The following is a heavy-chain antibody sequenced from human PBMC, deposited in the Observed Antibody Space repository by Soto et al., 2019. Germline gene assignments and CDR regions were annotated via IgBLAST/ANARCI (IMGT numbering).Heavy chain of an antibody. V-gene: IGHV4-39*01. CDR1: GGSIYSDGYY. CDR3: ARRSRGRSYNY. CDR2: IYFSGST. D-gene: IGHD2-15*01. Sequence: SETLSLTCSVSGGSIYSDGYYWGWIRQPPGKGLEWIGNIYFSGSTYYNQSLNSRVTISMDTSKNQFFLKLSSVTAADTAVYYCARRSRGRSYNYWGQGTLVTVSS. J-gene: IGHJ4*02.